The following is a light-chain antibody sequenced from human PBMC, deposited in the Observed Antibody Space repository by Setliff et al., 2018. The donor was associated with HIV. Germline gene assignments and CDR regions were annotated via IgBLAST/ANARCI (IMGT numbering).Light chain of an antibody. Sequence: QAVVTQESSPTVSPGGTISLTCVSSTGAVTSGHYPHWFQQKPGQVPRPLIYDATKRHSWTPSRFSGSLLRDKAALTLSNAQAEDEADYYCLLSYGGARVFGRGTKGTVL. CDR2: DAT. CDR3: LLSYGGARV. CDR1: TGAVTSGHY. J-gene: IGLJ1*01. V-gene: IGLV7-46*01.